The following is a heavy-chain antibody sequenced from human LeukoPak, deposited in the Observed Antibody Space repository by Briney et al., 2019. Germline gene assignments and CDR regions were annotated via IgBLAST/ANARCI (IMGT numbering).Heavy chain of an antibody. J-gene: IGHJ4*02. CDR3: ARDRLTTVTPGDY. D-gene: IGHD4-17*01. CDR1: GYSISSGYY. CDR2: IYHSGST. V-gene: IGHV4-38-2*02. Sequence: SETLSLTCTVSGYSISSGYYWGWIRQPPGKGLEWIGSIYHSGSTHYNPSLKSRVTISVDTSKNQFSLKLSSVTAADTAVYYCARDRLTTVTPGDYWGQGTLVTVSS.